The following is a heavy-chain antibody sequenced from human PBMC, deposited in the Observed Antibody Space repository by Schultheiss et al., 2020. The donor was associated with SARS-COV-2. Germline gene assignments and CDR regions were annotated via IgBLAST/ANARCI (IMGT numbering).Heavy chain of an antibody. Sequence: SVKVSCKASGGTFSSYAISWVRQAPGQGLEWMGRIIPILGIANYAQKFQGRVTITADKSTSTAYMELSSLRSEDTAVYYCARLPEGITGTTFLNWFDPWGQGTLVTVSS. V-gene: IGHV1-69*04. CDR1: GGTFSSYA. J-gene: IGHJ5*02. CDR2: IIPILGIA. CDR3: ARLPEGITGTTFLNWFDP. D-gene: IGHD1-7*01.